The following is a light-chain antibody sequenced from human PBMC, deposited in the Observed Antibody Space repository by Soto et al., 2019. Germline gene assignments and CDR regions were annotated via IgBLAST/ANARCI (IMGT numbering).Light chain of an antibody. CDR1: QSVLNSPNNKNY. CDR3: QQYYTTPLT. J-gene: IGKJ4*01. CDR2: WAS. V-gene: IGKV4-1*01. Sequence: DIVMTQSPDSLAVSLGERATINCKSSQSVLNSPNNKNYLAWYQQKPGQPPKLVIYWASTRESGVPDRFSGSGSGTDFTLTISSLQAEDVAVYYCQQYYTTPLTFGGGTKVEIK.